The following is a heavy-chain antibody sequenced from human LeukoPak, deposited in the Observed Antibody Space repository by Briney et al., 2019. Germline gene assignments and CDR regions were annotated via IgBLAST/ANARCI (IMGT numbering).Heavy chain of an antibody. J-gene: IGHJ6*03. CDR1: GFTFSSYS. CDR2: ISSSGGNT. V-gene: IGHV3-23*01. Sequence: GGSLRLSCAASGFTFSSYSMSWVRQAPGKGLEWVSSISSSGGNTYYADSVKGRFTISRDNSKNTLYLQMNSLRAEDTAVYYCAKEGITIFGVVIENYYYYMDVWGKGTTVTVSS. CDR3: AKEGITIFGVVIENYYYYMDV. D-gene: IGHD3-3*01.